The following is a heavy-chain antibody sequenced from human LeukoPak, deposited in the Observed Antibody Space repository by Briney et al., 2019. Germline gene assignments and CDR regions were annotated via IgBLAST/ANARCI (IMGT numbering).Heavy chain of an antibody. D-gene: IGHD6-19*01. CDR1: GFTFSSYS. Sequence: GGSLRLSCAASGFTFSSYSMNWVRQAPGKGLEWVSYISSRSTTIYYADSVKGRFTISRDNAKNSLYLQMNSLRDEDTAVYYCARDSVAGGEHFDYWGQGTLVTVSS. V-gene: IGHV3-48*02. CDR2: ISSRSTTI. J-gene: IGHJ4*02. CDR3: ARDSVAGGEHFDY.